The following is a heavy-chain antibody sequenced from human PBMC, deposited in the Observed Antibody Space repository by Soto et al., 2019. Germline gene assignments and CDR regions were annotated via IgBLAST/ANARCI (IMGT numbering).Heavy chain of an antibody. Sequence: GGSLRLSCAASGFTFSSYAMSWVRQAPGKGLEWVSAISGSGGSTYYADSVKGRFTISRDNSKNTLYLQMNSLRAEDTAVYYCAKHKDIVVVPAATNDSDNWFDPWGQGTLVTVSS. D-gene: IGHD2-2*01. CDR3: AKHKDIVVVPAATNDSDNWFDP. CDR2: ISGSGGST. J-gene: IGHJ5*02. CDR1: GFTFSSYA. V-gene: IGHV3-23*01.